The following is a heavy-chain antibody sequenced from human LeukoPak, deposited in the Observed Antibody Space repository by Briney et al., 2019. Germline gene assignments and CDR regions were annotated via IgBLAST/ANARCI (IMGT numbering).Heavy chain of an antibody. J-gene: IGHJ5*02. Sequence: GASVEVSCKAAGYTFIRYGISWVRQAPGQGLEWMGWMNPYSGNSGYAQKFQGRVTMTSNTSISTAYMDLSNLRSEDTALYYCARGRVTARGWFDPWGQGTLVTVSS. CDR3: ARGRVTARGWFDP. V-gene: IGHV1-8*01. CDR1: GYTFIRYG. D-gene: IGHD6-6*01. CDR2: MNPYSGNS.